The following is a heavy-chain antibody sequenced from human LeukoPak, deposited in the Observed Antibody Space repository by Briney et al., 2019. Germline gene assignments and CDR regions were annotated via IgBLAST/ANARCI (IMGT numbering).Heavy chain of an antibody. V-gene: IGHV3-30*02. CDR1: GFMFSNYG. D-gene: IGHD4-11*01. CDR2: IWYDGSII. J-gene: IGHJ3*01. Sequence: GGSLRLSCVVSGFMFSNYGMHWVRQAPGKGLEWVAFIWYDGSIIYYGDPVRGRFTISRDDSKNTLYLQMNSLRPEDTAIYYCAKGSYREDLWGQGTMVTVSS. CDR3: AKGSYREDL.